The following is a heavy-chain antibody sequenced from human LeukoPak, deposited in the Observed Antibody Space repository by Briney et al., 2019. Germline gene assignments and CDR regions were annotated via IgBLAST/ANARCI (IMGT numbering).Heavy chain of an antibody. V-gene: IGHV3-23*01. D-gene: IGHD6-19*01. CDR2: ITDSGGSI. CDR1: GFTFSSYA. J-gene: IGHJ3*02. CDR3: AKETSVAGTRGDAFDT. Sequence: PGGSLRLSCAASGFTFSSYAMNWVRQAPGKGLEWVSSITDSGGSIYYADSLKGRFTISRDNSKNTLYLQMNSLRAEDTAIYYCAKETSVAGTRGDAFDTWGQGTLVTVSS.